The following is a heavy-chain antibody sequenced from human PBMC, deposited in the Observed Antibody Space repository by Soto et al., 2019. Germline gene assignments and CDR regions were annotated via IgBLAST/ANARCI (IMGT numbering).Heavy chain of an antibody. Sequence: GGSRRPSGEASGFNFRNNNLGWIRQAPGKGLEWVSYISSNGNTIYDGDSVKGRFTISRDNSKNLLYLQMNSLRAEDTAVYYCARVCPDAFDIWGLGTVVTVSS. CDR2: ISSNGNTI. J-gene: IGHJ3*02. V-gene: IGHV3-11*01. CDR3: ARVCPDAFDI. CDR1: GFNFRNNN.